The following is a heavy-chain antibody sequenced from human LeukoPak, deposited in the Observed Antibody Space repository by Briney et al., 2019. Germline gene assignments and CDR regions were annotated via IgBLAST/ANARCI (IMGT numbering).Heavy chain of an antibody. CDR1: GYTFTGFH. V-gene: IGHV1-2*02. CDR2: INPNSGDT. D-gene: IGHD3-16*01. Sequence: ASVKVSYKASGYTFTGFHIHWVRQAPGQGLEYMGWINPNSGDTNYAQKFQGRVTMTRDTSISTAYMELSSLRFDDTAVYYCTTSPGDPFDYWGQGTLVTVSS. J-gene: IGHJ4*02. CDR3: TTSPGDPFDY.